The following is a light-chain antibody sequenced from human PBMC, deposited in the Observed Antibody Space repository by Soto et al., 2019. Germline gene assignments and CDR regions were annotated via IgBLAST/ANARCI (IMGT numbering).Light chain of an antibody. CDR2: DVT. Sequence: QSALPQPASESGSPGQSITISCTGTSSDVGGYNYVSWYQHHPGKAPKLIIYDVTNRPSGVSNPFSGSKSGNTASLTISGLQPEDEADYYCSSYTTSNTRQIVFGTGTKVTV. J-gene: IGLJ1*01. CDR3: SSYTTSNTRQIV. CDR1: SSDVGGYNY. V-gene: IGLV2-14*03.